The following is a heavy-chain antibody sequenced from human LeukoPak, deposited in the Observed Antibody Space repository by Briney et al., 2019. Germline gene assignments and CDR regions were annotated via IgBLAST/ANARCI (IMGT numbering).Heavy chain of an antibody. V-gene: IGHV3-74*01. J-gene: IGHJ4*02. D-gene: IGHD3/OR15-3a*01. Sequence: AGGSLSLSCAAAGFTFSAYWMHWVRQAPGKWLVWVSPVKYDGSTTAYADSVKGRFTISRDNTRNILYLEMNSLRVEDTAVYYCARDLNWLLFDYWGQGALVTVSS. CDR2: VKYDGSTT. CDR3: ARDLNWLLFDY. CDR1: GFTFSAYW.